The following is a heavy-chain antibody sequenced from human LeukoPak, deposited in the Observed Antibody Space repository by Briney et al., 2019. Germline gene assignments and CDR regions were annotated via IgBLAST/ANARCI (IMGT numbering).Heavy chain of an antibody. D-gene: IGHD1-14*01. CDR2: ISSASSTI. Sequence: GGSLRLSCAASGFTFSDDYMNWLRQAPGKGPEWVAFISSASSTIHYADSVKGRFTVSRDNARNTLYLQMNSLTVDDTAVYYCARELTRSGDSWGQGTLVTVSS. J-gene: IGHJ4*02. CDR1: GFTFSDDY. V-gene: IGHV3-11*01. CDR3: ARELTRSGDS.